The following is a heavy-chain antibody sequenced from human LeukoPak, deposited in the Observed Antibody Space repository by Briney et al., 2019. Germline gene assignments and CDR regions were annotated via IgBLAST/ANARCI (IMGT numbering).Heavy chain of an antibody. Sequence: GGSLRLSCAASGFTFSSYGMHWVRQAPGKGLEWVSSISSSSSYIYYADSVKGRFTISRDNSKNTLYLQMNSLRAEDTAVFYCAKDRSGSYSQGLDYWGQGTLVTVSS. V-gene: IGHV3-21*01. CDR3: AKDRSGSYSQGLDY. CDR1: GFTFSSYG. CDR2: ISSSSSYI. D-gene: IGHD1-26*01. J-gene: IGHJ4*02.